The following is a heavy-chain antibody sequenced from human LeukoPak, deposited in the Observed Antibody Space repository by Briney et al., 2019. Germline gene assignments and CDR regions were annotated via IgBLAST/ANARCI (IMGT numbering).Heavy chain of an antibody. CDR1: GVTFSDSY. CDR2: ISSAGDTT. J-gene: IGHJ4*02. CDR3: ASGFGKSEDY. D-gene: IGHD3-16*01. Sequence: GGSLRLSCAASGVTFSDSYMTWLRQAPGKGLEWVSYISSAGDTTYYADSVKGRFTISRDNAKNSLYLQMNSLRAEDTAMYFCASGFGKSEDYGGQGTLGTVS. V-gene: IGHV3-11*01.